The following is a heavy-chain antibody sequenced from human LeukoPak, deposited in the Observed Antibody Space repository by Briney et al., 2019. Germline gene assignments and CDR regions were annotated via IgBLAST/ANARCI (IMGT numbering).Heavy chain of an antibody. CDR3: AKDPYCSGGSCYLGGMDV. CDR1: AFAVSINY. D-gene: IGHD2-15*01. Sequence: SGGSLRLSCTASAFAVSINYMNWVRQAPGKGLEWVSVLYSDGGTFYADSVKGRFTISRDSSKNTLSLQMNSLRAEDTAVYYCAKDPYCSGGSCYLGGMDVWGQGTTVTVSS. CDR2: LYSDGGT. V-gene: IGHV3-53*01. J-gene: IGHJ6*02.